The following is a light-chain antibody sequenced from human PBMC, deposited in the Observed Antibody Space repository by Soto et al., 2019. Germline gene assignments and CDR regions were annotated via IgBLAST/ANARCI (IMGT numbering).Light chain of an antibody. CDR1: QGISTY. J-gene: IGKJ1*01. V-gene: IGKV1-17*01. CDR3: LQHNGYPWT. Sequence: DIQMTQSPSSLSASVGDRVTITCRASQGISTYLNWYQQKPGKAPKLLIYAASSLQSGVPSRFSGSGFGTEFTLTIRSLQPEDFATYYCLQHNGYPWTVXQGTKA. CDR2: AAS.